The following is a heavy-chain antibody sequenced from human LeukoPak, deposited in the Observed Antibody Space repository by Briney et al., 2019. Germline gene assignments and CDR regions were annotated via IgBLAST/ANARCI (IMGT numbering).Heavy chain of an antibody. CDR3: ARARSDYYYGMDV. V-gene: IGHV5-51*01. CDR1: GYSFTSYW. J-gene: IGHJ6*02. Sequence: GESLKISCKASGYSFTSYWIGWVRQMPGKGLEWMGIIYPGDSDTRYSPSFQGQVTISADKSISTAYLQWSSLKASDTAMYYCARARSDYYYGMDVWGQGTTVTVSS. CDR2: IYPGDSDT.